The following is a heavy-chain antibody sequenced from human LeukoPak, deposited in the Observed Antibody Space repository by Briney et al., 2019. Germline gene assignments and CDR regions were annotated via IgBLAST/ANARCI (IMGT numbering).Heavy chain of an antibody. CDR3: ARDGTWGRYYYDSTGYDYYFDY. D-gene: IGHD3-22*01. V-gene: IGHV1-18*01. Sequence: ASVKVSCKASGYTFTSYGISWVRQAPGQGLEWMGWISPYSGNTNYAQKPQGRVTMTTDKSTSTAYMELRSLRSDDTAVYYCARDGTWGRYYYDSTGYDYYFDYWGQGTLVTVSS. CDR1: GYTFTSYG. J-gene: IGHJ4*02. CDR2: ISPYSGNT.